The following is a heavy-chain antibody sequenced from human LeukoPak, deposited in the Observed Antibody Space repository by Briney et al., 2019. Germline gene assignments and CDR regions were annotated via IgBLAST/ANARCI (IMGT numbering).Heavy chain of an antibody. CDR2: ISWNSGSI. Sequence: GGSLRLSCAASGFTFDDYAMHWVRQAPGKGLEWVSGISWNSGSIGYADSVKGRFTISRDNAKNSLYLQMNSLRAEDTAVYYCARDNGEEPPDAFDIWGQGTMVTVSS. D-gene: IGHD1-14*01. V-gene: IGHV3-9*01. J-gene: IGHJ3*02. CDR1: GFTFDDYA. CDR3: ARDNGEEPPDAFDI.